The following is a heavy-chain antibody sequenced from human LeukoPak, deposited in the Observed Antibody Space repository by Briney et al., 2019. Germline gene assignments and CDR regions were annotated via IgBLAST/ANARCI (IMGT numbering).Heavy chain of an antibody. V-gene: IGHV1-2*04. J-gene: IGHJ4*02. D-gene: IGHD4-17*01. CDR3: ARGDYGDYDY. CDR1: GYTFTSYY. CDR2: INPNSGGT. Sequence: ASVKVSCKASGYTFTSYYMHWVRQAPGQGLEWMGWINPNSGGTNYAQKFQGWVTMTRDTSISTAYMELSRLRSDDTALYYCARGDYGDYDYWGQGTLVTVSS.